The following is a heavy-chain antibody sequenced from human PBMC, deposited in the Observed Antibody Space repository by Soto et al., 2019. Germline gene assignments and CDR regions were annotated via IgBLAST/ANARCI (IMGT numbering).Heavy chain of an antibody. Sequence: QVQLVESGGGVVQPGRSLRLSCAASGFTFNNYGMHWVRQAPGKGLEWVAVISNDGSDKYYADSEKGRLTISRDNSKNTVYLQMNSLRAEDTAVYYCAKDQGIAASHGIDWGQGTMVTVSS. J-gene: IGHJ3*01. CDR3: AKDQGIAASHGID. CDR1: GFTFNNYG. CDR2: ISNDGSDK. V-gene: IGHV3-30*18. D-gene: IGHD6-13*01.